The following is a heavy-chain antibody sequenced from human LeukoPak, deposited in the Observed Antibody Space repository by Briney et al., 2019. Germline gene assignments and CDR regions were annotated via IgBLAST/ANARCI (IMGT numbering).Heavy chain of an antibody. CDR2: ISSSSYI. Sequence: GGSLRLSCAASGFTFSSYSMNWVRQAPGKGLGWVSSISSSSYIYYADSVKGRFTISRDNAKNSLYLQMNSLRPEDTAVYYCARKALGAAGLDYWGQGTLVTVSS. CDR3: ARKALGAAGLDY. J-gene: IGHJ4*02. V-gene: IGHV3-21*01. CDR1: GFTFSSYS. D-gene: IGHD6-13*01.